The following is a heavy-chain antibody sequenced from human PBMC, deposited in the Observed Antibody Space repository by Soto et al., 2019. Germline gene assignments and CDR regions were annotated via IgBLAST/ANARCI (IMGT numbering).Heavy chain of an antibody. Sequence: GGSLRLSCAASGFTFSSYAMSWFRQAPGKGLEWVSAISGSGGSTYYADSVKGRFTISRDNSKKTMYLQMNSLRADETAVYHRAKDLETSGSDYWGQGYLVTVSA. CDR3: AKDLETSGSDY. V-gene: IGHV3-23*01. CDR2: ISGSGGST. CDR1: GFTFSSYA. D-gene: IGHD2-15*01. J-gene: IGHJ4*02.